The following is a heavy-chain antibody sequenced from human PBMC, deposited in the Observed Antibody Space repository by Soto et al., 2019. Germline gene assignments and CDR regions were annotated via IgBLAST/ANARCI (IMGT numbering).Heavy chain of an antibody. CDR1: GYTFTSYG. V-gene: IGHV1-18*01. Sequence: ASVKVSCKASGYTFTSYGISWVRQAPGQGLEWMGWISAYNGNTNYAQKLQGRVTMTTDTSTSTAYMELRSLRSDDTAVYYCAAGYSSGWYVFYGMDVWGQGTTVTVSS. CDR3: AAGYSSGWYVFYGMDV. J-gene: IGHJ6*02. D-gene: IGHD6-19*01. CDR2: ISAYNGNT.